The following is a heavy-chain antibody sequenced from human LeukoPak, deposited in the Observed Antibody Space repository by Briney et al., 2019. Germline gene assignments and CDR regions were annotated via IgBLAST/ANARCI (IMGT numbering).Heavy chain of an antibody. J-gene: IGHJ4*02. CDR3: ATYLVRVAGTEGDY. CDR2: ISPSGGST. Sequence: ASVKVSCKAFGYTFTSNYVHWVRQAPGQGPEWMGVISPSGGSTTYAQKFQGRVTLTRDMSTSTDYLELSSLRSEDTAVYYCATYLVRVAGTEGDYWGQGTLVTVSS. D-gene: IGHD6-19*01. V-gene: IGHV1-46*01. CDR1: GYTFTSNY.